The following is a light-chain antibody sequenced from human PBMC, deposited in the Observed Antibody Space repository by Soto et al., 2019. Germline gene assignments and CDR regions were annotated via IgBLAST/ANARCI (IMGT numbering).Light chain of an antibody. CDR2: AAS. Sequence: DIQMTQSPSSLSASVGDRVTITCRASQSISNYLNWYQQKPGRAPELLIYAASSLQSVVPSRFSGSRSGTDFTLTISSLQPEDFATYHCQQSYSTPRTFGQGTKVDIK. J-gene: IGKJ1*01. CDR1: QSISNY. CDR3: QQSYSTPRT. V-gene: IGKV1-39*01.